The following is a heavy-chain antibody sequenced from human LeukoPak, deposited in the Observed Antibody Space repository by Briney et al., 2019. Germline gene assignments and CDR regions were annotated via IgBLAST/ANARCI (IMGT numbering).Heavy chain of an antibody. CDR1: GGSISSYY. D-gene: IGHD3-10*01. Sequence: PSETLSLTCTVSGGSISSYYWSWIRQPPGKGLEWIGYIYYSGSTNYNPSLKSRATISLDTSKNQFSLKLSSLTAADTAVYYCARRVAGESRAFDIWGQGTVVTVSS. CDR2: IYYSGST. J-gene: IGHJ3*02. CDR3: ARRVAGESRAFDI. V-gene: IGHV4-59*01.